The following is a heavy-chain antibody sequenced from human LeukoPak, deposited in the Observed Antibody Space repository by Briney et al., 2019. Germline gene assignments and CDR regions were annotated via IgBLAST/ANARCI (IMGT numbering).Heavy chain of an antibody. D-gene: IGHD3-10*01. CDR2: IWYDGSNK. V-gene: IGHV3-33*01. J-gene: IGHJ3*02. CDR3: ARVYIGDNDAFDI. CDR1: GFTFSSYG. Sequence: HPGGSLRLSCAASGFTFSSYGMHRVRQAPGKGLEWVAVIWYDGSNKYYADSVKGRFTISRDNSKNTLYLQMNGLRAEDTAVYYCARVYIGDNDAFDIWGQGTMVTVSS.